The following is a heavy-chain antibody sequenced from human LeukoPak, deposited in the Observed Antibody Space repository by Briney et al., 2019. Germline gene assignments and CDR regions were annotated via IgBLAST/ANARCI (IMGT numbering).Heavy chain of an antibody. J-gene: IGHJ4*02. V-gene: IGHV3-33*01. D-gene: IGHD6-13*01. CDR3: ARDSSLQYYFVC. Sequence: GRTLRLSCAASGFTFSSNGIHWVRQAPGQGQERVAVIWYDGSNKYYADSVKGRFTISRDNSKNTLYLQMNSLRAEDTAVYYCARDSSLQYYFVCWGQGALVTVSS. CDR2: IWYDGSNK. CDR1: GFTFSSNG.